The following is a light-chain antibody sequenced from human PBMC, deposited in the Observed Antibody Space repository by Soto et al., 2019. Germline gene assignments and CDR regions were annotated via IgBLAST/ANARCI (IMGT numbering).Light chain of an antibody. J-gene: IGLJ2*01. CDR2: DNN. Sequence: QSVLTQPPSVSAAPGQKVTISCYGSSSNIGKNYVSWYQRLPGTAPKLLLYDNNERSSGIPDRFSGSKSGTSATLGIAGLKTGDEADYYGGTWDTSMSAVVFGGGTKLTVL. V-gene: IGLV1-51*01. CDR1: SSNIGKNY. CDR3: GTWDTSMSAVV.